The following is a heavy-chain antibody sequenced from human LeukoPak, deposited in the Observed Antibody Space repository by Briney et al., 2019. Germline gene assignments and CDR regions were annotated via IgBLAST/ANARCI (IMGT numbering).Heavy chain of an antibody. J-gene: IGHJ4*02. CDR2: FYPGDSDT. Sequence: GESLKISCKGSGYSFTSYWIGWVRQMPGKGLEWRGIFYPGDSDTRYSPSFQGQVTISADKSISTAYLQWSSLKASDTAMYYCARLPDTAISPYFDYWGQGIVVTVSS. V-gene: IGHV5-51*01. CDR3: ARLPDTAISPYFDY. D-gene: IGHD5-18*01. CDR1: GYSFTSYW.